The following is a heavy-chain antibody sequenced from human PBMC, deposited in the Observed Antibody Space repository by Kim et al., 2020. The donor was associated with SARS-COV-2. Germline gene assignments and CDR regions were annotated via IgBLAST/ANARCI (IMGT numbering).Heavy chain of an antibody. CDR3: ARRRSEYSSGWYYYYGMDV. CDR2: IYPGDSDT. CDR1: GYTFTSYW. Sequence: GESLKISCKGSGYTFTSYWIGWVRQMPGKGLEWMGIIYPGDSDTRYSPSFQGQVTISADKSISTAYLQWSSLKASDTAMYYCARRRSEYSSGWYYYYGMDVWGQGTTVTVPS. V-gene: IGHV5-51*01. J-gene: IGHJ6*02. D-gene: IGHD6-19*01.